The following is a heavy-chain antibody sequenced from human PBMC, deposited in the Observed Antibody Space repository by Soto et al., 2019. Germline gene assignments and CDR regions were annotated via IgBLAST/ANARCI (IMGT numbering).Heavy chain of an antibody. J-gene: IGHJ6*03. CDR1: GFTFSSYA. CDR3: AKDPHLITGTTRYYYYYMDV. Sequence: GGSLRLSCAASGFTFSSYAMSWVRQAPGKGLEWVSAISGSGGSTYYADSVKGRFTISRDNSKNTLYLQMNSLRAEDTAVYYCAKDPHLITGTTRYYYYYMDVWGKGTTVTVSS. V-gene: IGHV3-23*01. D-gene: IGHD1-7*01. CDR2: ISGSGGST.